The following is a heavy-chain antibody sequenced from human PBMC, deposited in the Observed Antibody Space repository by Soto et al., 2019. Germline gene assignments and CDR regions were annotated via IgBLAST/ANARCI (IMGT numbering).Heavy chain of an antibody. Sequence: GGSLRLSCAASGFSFGNAWMNWVRQAPGKGLEWVGRIKNKGDGGTTDYAAPVKGRFTISREDSENTLYLQMNSLKTEDTAVYYCITNSKRYCSNGLCDHFGGMDVWGQGTTVTVSS. J-gene: IGHJ6*02. D-gene: IGHD2-8*01. CDR2: IKNKGDGGTT. CDR1: GFSFGNAW. CDR3: ITNSKRYCSNGLCDHFGGMDV. V-gene: IGHV3-15*07.